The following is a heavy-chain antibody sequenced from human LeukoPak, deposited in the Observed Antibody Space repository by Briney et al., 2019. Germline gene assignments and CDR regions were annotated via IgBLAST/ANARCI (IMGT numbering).Heavy chain of an antibody. CDR2: INPNSGGT. CDR1: GYTFTGYY. Sequence: ASVKVSCKASGYTFTGYYMHWVRQAPGQGLEWMGWINPNSGGTNYAQKFQGRVTMTRDTSISTAYMELSRLGSDDTAVYYCARSVHIVVVTAIPDWFDPWGQGTLVTVSS. CDR3: ARSVHIVVVTAIPDWFDP. D-gene: IGHD2-21*02. V-gene: IGHV1-2*02. J-gene: IGHJ5*02.